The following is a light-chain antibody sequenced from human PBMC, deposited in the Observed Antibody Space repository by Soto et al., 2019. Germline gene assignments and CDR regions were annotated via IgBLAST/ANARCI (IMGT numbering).Light chain of an antibody. V-gene: IGLV2-14*01. J-gene: IGLJ1*01. CDR2: DVT. Sequence: QSVLTQPASVSGSPGQSITISCTGTSSDVGGYNFVSWYQQHPDKAPKLMIYDVTNRPSGVSNRFSGSKSGNTASLTISGLQAEEGVDCYCSSYTSISTYVFGTGTKVTVL. CDR1: SSDVGGYNF. CDR3: SSYTSISTYV.